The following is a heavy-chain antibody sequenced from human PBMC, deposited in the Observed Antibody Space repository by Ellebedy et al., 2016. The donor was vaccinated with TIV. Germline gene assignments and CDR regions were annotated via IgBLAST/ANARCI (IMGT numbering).Heavy chain of an antibody. J-gene: IGHJ2*01. CDR2: IYYSGST. CDR3: ARARYYYDSSGYRYWYFDL. CDR1: GGSVSSGYYY. V-gene: IGHV4-61*01. D-gene: IGHD3-22*01. Sequence: SETLSLTCTVSGGSVSSGYYYWSWIRQPPGKGLEWIGYIYYSGSTNYNPSLKSRVTISVDTSKNQFSLKLSSVTAADTAVYYCARARYYYDSSGYRYWYFDLWGRGTLVTVSS.